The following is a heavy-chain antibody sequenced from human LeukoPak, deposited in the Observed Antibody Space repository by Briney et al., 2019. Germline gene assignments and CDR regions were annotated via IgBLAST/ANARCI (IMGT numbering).Heavy chain of an antibody. J-gene: IGHJ4*02. V-gene: IGHV2-70*01. D-gene: IGHD3-10*01. CDR1: GFSLSTSGMC. CDR2: IDWDDDK. CDR3: ARSDFHGSGSPYYFHY. Sequence: SGPALVKPTQTLTLTCTFSGFSLSTSGMCVSWIRQPPGKALEWLALIDWDDDKYYSTSLKTRLTISKDTSKNQVVLTMTNMAPVDTATYFCARSDFHGSGSPYYFHYWGQGTLVTVSS.